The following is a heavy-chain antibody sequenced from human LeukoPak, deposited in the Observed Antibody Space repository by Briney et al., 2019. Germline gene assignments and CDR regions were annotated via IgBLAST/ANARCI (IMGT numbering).Heavy chain of an antibody. CDR1: GYSISSGYY. V-gene: IGHV4-38-2*02. CDR2: IYHSGST. J-gene: IGHJ6*02. Sequence: PSETLSLTCTVSGYSISSGYYWGWIRQPPGKGLEWIGSIYHSGSTYYNPSLKSRVTISVDTSKNQFSLKLSSVTAADTAVYYCARLTTVTIRAQGPRVTANYYYYGMDVWGQGTTVTVSS. D-gene: IGHD4-17*01. CDR3: ARLTTVTIRAQGPRVTANYYYYGMDV.